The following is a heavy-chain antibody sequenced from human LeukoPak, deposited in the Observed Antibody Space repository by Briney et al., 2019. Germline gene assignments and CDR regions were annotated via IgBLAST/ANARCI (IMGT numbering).Heavy chain of an antibody. CDR1: GFTFSSYW. Sequence: PGGSLRLSCAASGFTFSSYWMHWVRQTPGKGLVWVSRINTDGSSTSYADSVKGRFTISRDNSKNTLYLQMNSLRAEDTAVYYCARPPEGRFGELSYWGQGTLVTVSS. J-gene: IGHJ4*02. CDR3: ARPPEGRFGELSY. CDR2: INTDGSST. V-gene: IGHV3-74*01. D-gene: IGHD3-10*01.